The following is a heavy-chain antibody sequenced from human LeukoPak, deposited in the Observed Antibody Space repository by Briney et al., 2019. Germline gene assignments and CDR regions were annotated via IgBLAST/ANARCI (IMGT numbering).Heavy chain of an antibody. D-gene: IGHD4-17*01. V-gene: IGHV3-11*04. Sequence: GGSLRLSCAASGFTFSDYYMTWIRQAPGKGLEWVSYISSSGSSIYYADSVKGRFTISRDNAKNSLYLQMNSLRAEDTAVYYCARDSYGDANFDSWGQGTLVTVSS. CDR1: GFTFSDYY. CDR2: ISSSGSSI. CDR3: ARDSYGDANFDS. J-gene: IGHJ4*02.